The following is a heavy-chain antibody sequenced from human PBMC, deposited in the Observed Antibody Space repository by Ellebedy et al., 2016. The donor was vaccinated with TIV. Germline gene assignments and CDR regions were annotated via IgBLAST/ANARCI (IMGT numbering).Heavy chain of an antibody. CDR3: VRGWYSSGHCDVFAM. V-gene: IGHV3-30*03. CDR1: GFTFSDSV. CDR2: ISVDGRAV. J-gene: IGHJ3*02. D-gene: IGHD6-19*01. Sequence: GESLRLSXVGFGFTFSDSVMHWVRQDPGKGLDWVAGISVDGRAVHYPDSVKGRFTISRDNAQNTVYLQMNSLRLEDTAVYYCVRGWYSSGHCDVFAMWGQGTIVTVSS.